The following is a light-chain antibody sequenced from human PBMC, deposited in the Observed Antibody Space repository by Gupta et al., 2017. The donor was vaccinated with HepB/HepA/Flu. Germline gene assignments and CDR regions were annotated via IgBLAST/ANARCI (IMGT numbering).Light chain of an antibody. V-gene: IGKV3-15*01. Sequence: EIVMTQSPATLSVSPGETVILSCRASQSVSRKLAWYQQKLGQAPRLLIYDASTRATDIPARFSGSGPGTEFTLTISSLQSEDFAIYYCQHYNNWPPYAFGQGTKLEIK. J-gene: IGKJ2*01. CDR3: QHYNNWPPYA. CDR1: QSVSRK. CDR2: DAS.